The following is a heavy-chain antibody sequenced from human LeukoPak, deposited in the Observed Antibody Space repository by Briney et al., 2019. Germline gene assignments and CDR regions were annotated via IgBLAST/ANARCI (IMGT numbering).Heavy chain of an antibody. V-gene: IGHV3-48*03. Sequence: GSLRLSCAASGFTFSGHEMNWVRQAPGKGLEWVAYIGSSGRTIYYAASVKGRFTVSRDNAKNSLFLQMNTLRAEDTAVYYCVGCAPYGYFDYWGQGTLVTVSS. J-gene: IGHJ4*02. D-gene: IGHD3-10*01. CDR3: VGCAPYGYFDY. CDR2: IGSSGRTI. CDR1: GFTFSGHE.